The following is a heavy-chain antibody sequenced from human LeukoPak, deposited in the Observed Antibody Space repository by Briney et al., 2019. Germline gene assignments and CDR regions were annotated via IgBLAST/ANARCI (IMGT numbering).Heavy chain of an antibody. CDR3: VRGGGVSGYDLLDY. CDR2: INQDGSKE. D-gene: IGHD5-12*01. CDR1: GFTFSNYW. Sequence: GVSLRLSCAASGFTFSNYWMTWVRQAPGKGLEWVANINQDGSKEYYMDSVKARFTISRDNAKNSLSLQMNSLRAGDTAVYYCVRGGGVSGYDLLDYWGQGTLVTVSS. J-gene: IGHJ4*02. V-gene: IGHV3-7*01.